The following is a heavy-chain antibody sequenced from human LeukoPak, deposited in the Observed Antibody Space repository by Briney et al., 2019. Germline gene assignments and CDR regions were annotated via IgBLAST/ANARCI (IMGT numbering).Heavy chain of an antibody. CDR1: GFTFNSFS. D-gene: IGHD1-26*01. J-gene: IGHJ4*02. CDR2: ISSSSSYI. V-gene: IGHV3-21*04. CDR3: ARDPGGDG. Sequence: GGSLRLSCAASGFTFNSFSMNWVRQAPGKGLEWVSSISSSSSYIYYADSVNGRFTISRDNAKNSLYLQMNSLRAEDTAVYYCARDPGGDGWGQGTLVTVSS.